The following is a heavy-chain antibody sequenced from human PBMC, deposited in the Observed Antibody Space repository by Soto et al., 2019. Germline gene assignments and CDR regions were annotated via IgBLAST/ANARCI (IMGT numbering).Heavy chain of an antibody. CDR3: AKDPEVLAAAGTFPSYYYYGMDV. CDR1: GFTFSSYA. J-gene: IGHJ6*02. Sequence: GGSLRLSCAASGFTFSSYAMSWVRQAPGKGLEWVSAISGSGGSTYYADSVKGRFTISRDNSKNTLYLQMNSLRAEDTAVYYCAKDPEVLAAAGTFPSYYYYGMDVWGQGTTVTVSS. CDR2: ISGSGGST. V-gene: IGHV3-23*01. D-gene: IGHD6-13*01.